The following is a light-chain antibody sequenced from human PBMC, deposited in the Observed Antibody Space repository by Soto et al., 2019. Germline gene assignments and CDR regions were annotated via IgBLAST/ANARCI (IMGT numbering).Light chain of an antibody. Sequence: QSALTQPPSAPGSPGQSVTISCTGTSSDVGGYNYVSWYQQHPGKAPKLMIYEVSKRPSGVPDRFSGSKSGNTASLTVSGLQAEYEADYYCSSYAGSNNLVFGGGTKLTVL. CDR1: SSDVGGYNY. CDR2: EVS. CDR3: SSYAGSNNLV. J-gene: IGLJ2*01. V-gene: IGLV2-8*01.